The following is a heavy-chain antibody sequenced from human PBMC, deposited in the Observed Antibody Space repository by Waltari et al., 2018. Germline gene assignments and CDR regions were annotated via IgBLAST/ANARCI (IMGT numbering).Heavy chain of an antibody. V-gene: IGHV4-59*01. CDR2: VFHSGST. Sequence: QVQLLESGPRLVKPSETLSLTCTVPGGYSRSYYWSWIRQAPGQGLEWVGYVFHSGSTNYNPSLKSRVTMSLDTSKSQFSLKLTSVTPADTAVYYCARDILHSFYYYMDVWGKGTMVTVSS. CDR1: GGYSRSYY. J-gene: IGHJ6*03. CDR3: ARDILHSFYYYMDV. D-gene: IGHD5-18*01.